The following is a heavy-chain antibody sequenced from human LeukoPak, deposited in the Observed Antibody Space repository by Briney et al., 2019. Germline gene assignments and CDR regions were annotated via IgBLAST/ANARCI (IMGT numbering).Heavy chain of an antibody. CDR3: ARLPQSFVGASPFDF. CDR1: GFTFSDYA. V-gene: IGHV3-21*01. Sequence: GGSLRLSCAASGFTFSDYAMTWVRRAPGKGLEWVSSISGSSSFIYYTYSVQGRFTVSRDNAENSLFLQMDSLKAEDTAVYYCARLPQSFVGASPFDFWGQGTLVTVSS. J-gene: IGHJ4*02. D-gene: IGHD3-16*01. CDR2: ISGSSSFI.